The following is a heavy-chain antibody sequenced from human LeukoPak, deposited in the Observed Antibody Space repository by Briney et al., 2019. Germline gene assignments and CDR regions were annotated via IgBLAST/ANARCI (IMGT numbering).Heavy chain of an antibody. D-gene: IGHD3-3*02. J-gene: IGHJ4*02. CDR3: ARGIAVLYPYDY. CDR1: GGTFSSYA. Sequence: GASVKVSCKASGGTFSSYAISWVRQAPGQGLEWMGGIIPIFGTANYAQKFQGRVTITADKSTSTAYMELSRLRSEDTAVYYCARGIAVLYPYDYWGQGTLVTVSS. V-gene: IGHV1-69*06. CDR2: IIPIFGTA.